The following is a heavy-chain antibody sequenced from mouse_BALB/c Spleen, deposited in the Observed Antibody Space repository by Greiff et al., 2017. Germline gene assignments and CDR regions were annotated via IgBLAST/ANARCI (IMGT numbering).Heavy chain of an antibody. D-gene: IGHD2-14*01. CDR2: ISSGSSTI. CDR1: GFTFSSFG. J-gene: IGHJ4*01. Sequence: EVKLVESGGGLVQPGGSRKLSCAASGFTFSSFGMHWVRQAPEKGLEWVAYISSGSSTIYYADTVKGRFTISRDNPKNTLFLQMTSLRSEDTAMYYCARWPGRYDYYAMDYWGQGTSVTVSS. V-gene: IGHV5-17*02. CDR3: ARWPGRYDYYAMDY.